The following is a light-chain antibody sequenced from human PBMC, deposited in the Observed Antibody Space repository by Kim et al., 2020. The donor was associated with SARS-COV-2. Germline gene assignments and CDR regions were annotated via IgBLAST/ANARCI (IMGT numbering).Light chain of an antibody. CDR3: QQYGRSPYS. Sequence: FSPGERATLSCRASQSVSSSYLAWYQQKPGQAPRLLIYGASSRATGIPDRFSGSGSGTDFTLTISRLEPEDFAVYYCQQYGRSPYSFGQGTKLEI. J-gene: IGKJ2*03. CDR1: QSVSSSY. V-gene: IGKV3-20*01. CDR2: GAS.